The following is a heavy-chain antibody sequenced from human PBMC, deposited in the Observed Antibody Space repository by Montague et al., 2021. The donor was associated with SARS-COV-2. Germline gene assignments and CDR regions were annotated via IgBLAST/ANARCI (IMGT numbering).Heavy chain of an antibody. CDR3: ARLVEPGYYYDSSGRRADAFDI. V-gene: IGHV4-39*01. D-gene: IGHD3-22*01. CDR1: GFSLSTSGMC. CDR2: IYYSGST. J-gene: IGHJ3*02. Sequence: LVKPTQTLTLTCTFSGFSLSTSGMCVSWIRQPPGKELEWIGSIYYSGSTYYNPSLKSRVTISVDTSKNQFSLKLSPVTAADTAVYYCARLVEPGYYYDSSGRRADAFDIWGQGTMVTVSS.